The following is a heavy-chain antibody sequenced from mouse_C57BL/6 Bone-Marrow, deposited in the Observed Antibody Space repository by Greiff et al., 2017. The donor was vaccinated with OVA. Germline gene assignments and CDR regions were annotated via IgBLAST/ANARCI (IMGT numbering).Heavy chain of an antibody. CDR1: GYSITSGYY. D-gene: IGHD2-1*01. V-gene: IGHV3-6*01. CDR2: ISYDGSN. Sequence: EVKLMESGPGLVKPSQSLSLTCSVTGYSITSGYYWNWIRQFPGNKLEWMGYISYDGSNNYNPSLKNRISITRDTSTNQFFLKLNSVTTEDTATYYCASLYYGIYFDYWGQGTTLTVSS. CDR3: ASLYYGIYFDY. J-gene: IGHJ2*01.